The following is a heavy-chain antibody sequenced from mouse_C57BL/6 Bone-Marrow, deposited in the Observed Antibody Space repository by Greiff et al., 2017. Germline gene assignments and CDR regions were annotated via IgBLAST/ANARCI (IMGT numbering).Heavy chain of an antibody. CDR3: ARSGDSSGFFAY. CDR2: IYPGDGDT. Sequence: QVQLKESGPELVKPGASVKISCKASGYAFSSSWMNWVKQRPGKGLEWIGRIYPGDGDTNYNGKFKGKATLTADKSSSTAYMQLSSLTSEDSAVYFCARSGDSSGFFAYWGQGTLVTVSA. J-gene: IGHJ3*01. CDR1: GYAFSSSW. D-gene: IGHD3-2*02. V-gene: IGHV1-82*01.